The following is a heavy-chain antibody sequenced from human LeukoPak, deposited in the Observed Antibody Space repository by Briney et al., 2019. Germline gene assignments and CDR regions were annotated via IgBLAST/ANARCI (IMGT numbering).Heavy chain of an antibody. CDR2: ISGSGGGT. CDR3: AKYGGDDSSGYDAFDI. CDR1: GFTFSSYA. Sequence: GGSLRLSCAASGFTFSSYAMSWVRQAPGKGLEWVSAISGSGGGTYYADSVKGRFTISRDNSKNTLYLQMNSLRAKDTAVYYCAKYGGDDSSGYDAFDIWGQGTMVTVSS. J-gene: IGHJ3*02. D-gene: IGHD3-22*01. V-gene: IGHV3-23*01.